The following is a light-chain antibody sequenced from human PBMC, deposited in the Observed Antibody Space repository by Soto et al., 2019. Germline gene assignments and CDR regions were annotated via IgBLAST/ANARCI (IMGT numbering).Light chain of an antibody. Sequence: QSALTQPPSASGTPGQRVTISCSGSSSNIGSNTVNWYQQLPGTAPKLLIYSNNQRPSGVPDRSSGSKSGTSASLAISGLQSEDEADYYCAAWDDSLNGFYAFGTGTKVTVL. CDR3: AAWDDSLNGFYA. CDR2: SNN. J-gene: IGLJ1*01. V-gene: IGLV1-44*01. CDR1: SSNIGSNT.